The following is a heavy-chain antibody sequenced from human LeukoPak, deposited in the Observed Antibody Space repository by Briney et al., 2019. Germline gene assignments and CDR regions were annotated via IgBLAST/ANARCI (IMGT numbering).Heavy chain of an antibody. V-gene: IGHV3-23*01. CDR2: ISGSGGST. CDR1: GFTFSSYA. Sequence: GGSLRLSCAASGFTFSSYAMSWVRQAPGKGLEWVSAISGSGGSTYYADSVKGRFTISRDNSKNTLYLQMNSLRAEDTAVYYCAKARYCSSTSCYEIYYFDYWGQGTLVTVSS. J-gene: IGHJ4*02. CDR3: AKARYCSSTSCYEIYYFDY. D-gene: IGHD2-2*01.